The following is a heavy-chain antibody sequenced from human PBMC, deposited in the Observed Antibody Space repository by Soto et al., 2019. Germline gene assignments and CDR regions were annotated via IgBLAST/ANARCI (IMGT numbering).Heavy chain of an antibody. D-gene: IGHD3-22*01. CDR3: ARGLYYYDSSGYYLGYFDY. J-gene: IGHJ4*02. Sequence: QVQLVQSGAEVQKPGSSVKVSCKASGGTFSSYAISWVRQAPGQGLEWMGGIIPIFGTANYAQKFQGRVTITADESTSTAYMELSSLRSEDTAVYYCARGLYYYDSSGYYLGYFDYWGQGTLVTVSS. CDR1: GGTFSSYA. CDR2: IIPIFGTA. V-gene: IGHV1-69*01.